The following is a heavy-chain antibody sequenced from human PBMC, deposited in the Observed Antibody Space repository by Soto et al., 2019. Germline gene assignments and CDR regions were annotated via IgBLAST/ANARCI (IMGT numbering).Heavy chain of an antibody. V-gene: IGHV4-4*07. CDR1: GGSISSYY. CDR3: ARDQSSTSRNWFDP. J-gene: IGHJ5*02. Sequence: QVQLQESGPGLVKPSETLSLTCTVSGGSISSYYWSWIRQPAGKGLEWIGRIYTSGSTNYNPSLKSRVTMSVDTSKNHFSLKLSSVTAADTAVYYCARDQSSTSRNWFDPWGQGTLVTVSS. CDR2: IYTSGST. D-gene: IGHD2-2*01.